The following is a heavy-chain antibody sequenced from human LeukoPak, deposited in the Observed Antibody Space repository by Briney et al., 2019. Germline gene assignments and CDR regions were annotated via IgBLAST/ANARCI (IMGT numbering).Heavy chain of an antibody. Sequence: ASVTVSFKASGYTFTVYYMHWVRQAPGQGLEWMGWINPNSGGTNYAQKFQGRVTMTRDTAISTAYMELSRLRSDDTAVYYCATLEGIQLWFTNVPFDYWGQGTLVTVSS. D-gene: IGHD5-18*01. CDR2: INPNSGGT. J-gene: IGHJ4*02. CDR1: GYTFTVYY. CDR3: ATLEGIQLWFTNVPFDY. V-gene: IGHV1-2*02.